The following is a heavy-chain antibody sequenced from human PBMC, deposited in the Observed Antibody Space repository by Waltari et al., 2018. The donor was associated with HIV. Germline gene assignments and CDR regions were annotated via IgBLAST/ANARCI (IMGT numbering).Heavy chain of an antibody. J-gene: IGHJ4*02. CDR1: GYTFTGYY. V-gene: IGHV1-2*06. CDR2: INPNSGGT. D-gene: IGHD6-6*01. Sequence: QVQLVQSGAEVKKPGASVKVSCKASGYTFTGYYMHWVRPAPGQGLEWMGRINPNSGGTNYAQKFQGRVTMTRDTSISTAYMELSRLRSDDTAVYYCARVLSIAARGATPFDYWGQGTLVTVSS. CDR3: ARVLSIAARGATPFDY.